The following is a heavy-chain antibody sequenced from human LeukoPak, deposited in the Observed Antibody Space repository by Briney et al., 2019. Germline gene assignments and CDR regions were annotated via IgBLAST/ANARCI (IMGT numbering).Heavy chain of an antibody. Sequence: PGGSLRLSCTASGFTFSDYWMTWVRQAPGKGLEWVSAISTGGAGTYYADSVKGRFTISRDNSQNTLYLQMNSLRAEDTAIYYCAKRGSALRYFDFWGQGTLVTVSS. CDR1: GFTFSDYW. CDR3: AKRGSALRYFDF. V-gene: IGHV3-23*01. J-gene: IGHJ4*02. D-gene: IGHD3-9*01. CDR2: ISTGGAGT.